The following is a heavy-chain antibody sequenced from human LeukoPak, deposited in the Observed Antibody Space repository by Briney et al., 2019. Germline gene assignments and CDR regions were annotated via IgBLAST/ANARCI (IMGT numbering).Heavy chain of an antibody. CDR2: IYYSGCT. CDR3: ARDNYYGPGSFVY. J-gene: IGHJ4*02. D-gene: IGHD3-10*01. V-gene: IGHV4-31*03. CDR1: GDSINGGGYD. Sequence: PSQTLSLTCTVSGDSINGGGYDWSWIRQHPGKGLEWIGYIYYSGCTYYNPSLKSRVTISVDTSKNQFSLKVNSVTAADTAVYYCARDNYYGPGSFVYWGQGTLVTVSS.